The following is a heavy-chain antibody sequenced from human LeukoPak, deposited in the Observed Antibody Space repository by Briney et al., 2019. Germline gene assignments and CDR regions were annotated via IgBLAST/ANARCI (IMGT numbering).Heavy chain of an antibody. CDR1: GFTFSSYA. D-gene: IGHD3-22*01. CDR3: ARNDSSGG. J-gene: IGHJ4*02. V-gene: IGHV3-23*01. CDR2: ISGSGIIT. Sequence: GGSLRLSCAASGFTFSSYAMSWVRQAPGKGLEWVSGISGSGIITYYADSVKGRSTISRDNSKNTLYLQMNSLRAEDTAVYYCARNDSSGGWGQGTLVTVSS.